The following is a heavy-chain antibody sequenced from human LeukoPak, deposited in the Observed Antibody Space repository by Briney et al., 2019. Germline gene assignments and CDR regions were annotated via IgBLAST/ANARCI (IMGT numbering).Heavy chain of an antibody. J-gene: IGHJ4*02. CDR2: IYYSGST. D-gene: IGHD3-3*01. Sequence: SETLSLTCTVSGGSISSYYWSWIRQPPGKGLEWIGYIYYSGSTNYNPSLKSRVTISVDMSKNQFSLKLSSVTAADTAVYYCARDPRITIFGVVNHYFDYWGQGTLVTVSS. CDR1: GGSISSYY. CDR3: ARDPRITIFGVVNHYFDY. V-gene: IGHV4-59*01.